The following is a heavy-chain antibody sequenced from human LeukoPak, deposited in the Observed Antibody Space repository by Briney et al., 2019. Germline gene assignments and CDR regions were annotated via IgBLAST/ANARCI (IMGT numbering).Heavy chain of an antibody. CDR3: AKLPWFGDPDYYYMDV. V-gene: IGHV3-48*03. D-gene: IGHD3-10*01. Sequence: GGSLRLSCAASGFTFSSYEMNWVRQAPGKGLEWVSYISSSGSTIYYADSVKGRFTISRDNSKNTLYLQMNSLRAEDTAVYYCAKLPWFGDPDYYYMDVWGKGTTVTISS. CDR1: GFTFSSYE. J-gene: IGHJ6*03. CDR2: ISSSGSTI.